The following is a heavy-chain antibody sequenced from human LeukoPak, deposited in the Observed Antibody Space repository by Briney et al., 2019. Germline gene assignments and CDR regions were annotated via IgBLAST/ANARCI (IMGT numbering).Heavy chain of an antibody. CDR1: GFTFSSYA. Sequence: PGGSLRLSCAASGFTFSSYAMSWVRQAPGKGLEWVSSISSSSSYIYYADSVRGRFTISRDNAKNSLYLQMNSLRAEDTAVYYCARGNSNYYGSGSYYKTFDYWGQGTLVTVSS. V-gene: IGHV3-21*01. CDR2: ISSSSSYI. CDR3: ARGNSNYYGSGSYYKTFDY. D-gene: IGHD3-10*01. J-gene: IGHJ4*02.